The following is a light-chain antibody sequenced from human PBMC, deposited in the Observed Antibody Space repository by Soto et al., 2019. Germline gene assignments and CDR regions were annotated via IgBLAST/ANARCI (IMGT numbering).Light chain of an antibody. CDR1: QSISSW. J-gene: IGKJ1*01. Sequence: DIRVTKCPSTLSASVGDRVKITGRASQSISSWLAWYQQKPGKAPKLLIYKASTLKSGVPSRFSGSGSGTEFTLTISSLQPDDFATYYCQHYNSYSEAFGQGTKVDIK. CDR3: QHYNSYSEA. V-gene: IGKV1-5*03. CDR2: KAS.